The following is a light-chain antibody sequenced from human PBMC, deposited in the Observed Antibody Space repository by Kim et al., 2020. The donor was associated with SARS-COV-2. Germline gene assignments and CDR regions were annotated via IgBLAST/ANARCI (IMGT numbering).Light chain of an antibody. CDR1: KLEDKY. CDR2: QDS. J-gene: IGLJ1*01. Sequence: SYELTQPPSVSVSPGQTASITCSGDKLEDKYACWYQQKPGQSPVLVIYQDSKRPSGIPARFSGSNSGNTATLTISGTQAMDEADYYCQAWDSSTYVFGTGTKVTVL. CDR3: QAWDSSTYV. V-gene: IGLV3-1*01.